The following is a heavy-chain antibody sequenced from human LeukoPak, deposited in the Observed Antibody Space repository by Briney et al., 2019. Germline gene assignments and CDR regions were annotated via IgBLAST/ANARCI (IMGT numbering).Heavy chain of an antibody. CDR1: GFTFSSYG. CDR3: AKSLMYSNGWYYYYGMDV. Sequence: GGSLRLSCAASGFTFSSYGMHWVRQAPGKGLEWVAVISYDGSNKYYADSVKGRFTISRDNSKNTLYLQMNSLRAEDTAVYYCAKSLMYSNGWYYYYGMDVWGQGTTVTVSS. J-gene: IGHJ6*02. V-gene: IGHV3-30*18. CDR2: ISYDGSNK. D-gene: IGHD6-19*01.